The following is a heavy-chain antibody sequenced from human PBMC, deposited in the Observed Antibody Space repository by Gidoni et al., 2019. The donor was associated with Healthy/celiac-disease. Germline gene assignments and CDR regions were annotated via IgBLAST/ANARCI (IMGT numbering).Heavy chain of an antibody. CDR1: GFTFSSYG. D-gene: IGHD3-22*01. CDR2: ISYDGSNK. J-gene: IGHJ6*02. CDR3: AKALYYYDSSGYYSYYYYGMDV. V-gene: IGHV3-30*18. Sequence: QVQLVESGGGVVQPGRSLRISCAASGFTFSSYGMHWVRQAPGKGLEWVAVISYDGSNKYYADSVKGRFTISRDNSKNTLYLQMNSLRAEDTAVYYCAKALYYYDSSGYYSYYYYGMDVWGQGTTVTVSS.